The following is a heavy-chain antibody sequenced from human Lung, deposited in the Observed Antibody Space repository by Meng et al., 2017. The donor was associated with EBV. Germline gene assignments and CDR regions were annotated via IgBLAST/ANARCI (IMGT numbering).Heavy chain of an antibody. D-gene: IGHD3-16*01. J-gene: IGHJ5*02. CDR1: GFPVNSDY. CDR2: IYTGGST. V-gene: IGHV3-53*01. CDR3: ARGHGA. Sequence: VESGGGLILPGGSQSLACAASGFPVNSDYMSWVRQAPGKGREWVSLIYTGGSTSYADSVRGRFTISRDIYKNTVYLQMNSLRVEDTAMYYCARGHGAWGQGTLVTVSS.